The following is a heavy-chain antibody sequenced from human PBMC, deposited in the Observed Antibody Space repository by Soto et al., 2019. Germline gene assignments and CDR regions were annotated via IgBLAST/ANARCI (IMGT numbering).Heavy chain of an antibody. V-gene: IGHV3-30-3*01. CDR3: ARDRPIYYYDSSGYSRSGAEYFQH. D-gene: IGHD3-22*01. Sequence: QVQLVESGGGVVQPGRSLRLSCAASGFTFSSYAMHWVRQAPGKGLEWVAVISYDGSNKYYADSVKGRFTISRDNSKNTLYLQMNSLRAEDTAVYYCARDRPIYYYDSSGYSRSGAEYFQHWGQGTLVTVSS. CDR1: GFTFSSYA. J-gene: IGHJ1*01. CDR2: ISYDGSNK.